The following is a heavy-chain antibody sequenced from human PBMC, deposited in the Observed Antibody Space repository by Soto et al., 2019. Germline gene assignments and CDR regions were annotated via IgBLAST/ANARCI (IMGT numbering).Heavy chain of an antibody. CDR3: ARDRAKYSSGWYDSFDY. CDR1: GFTLSSYA. CDR2: ISYDGSNK. J-gene: IGHJ4*02. Sequence: HVQLVESGGGVVQPGRSLRLSCATSGFTLSSYAMHWVRQAPGKGLEWVAVISYDGSNKYYADSVKGRFTISRDNSKNTLYLQMNSLRAEDTAVYYCARDRAKYSSGWYDSFDYWGQGTLVTVSS. V-gene: IGHV3-30-3*01. D-gene: IGHD6-19*01.